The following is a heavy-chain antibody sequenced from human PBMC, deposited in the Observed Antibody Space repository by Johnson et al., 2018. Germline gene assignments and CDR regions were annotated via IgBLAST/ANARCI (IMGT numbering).Heavy chain of an antibody. CDR1: GFTFSTYA. V-gene: IGHV3-23*04. CDR2: ISGSGGST. J-gene: IGHJ6*02. CDR3: AKDLDSIGQPYYYGMDV. Sequence: VQLVESGGGLVQAGGSLRLSCAASGFTFSTYAMNWVRQAPGKGLEWVSAISGSGGSTYYAGPGRGRLTISRDNAKNTLYVQIKSLRAEDTAGYYCAKDLDSIGQPYYYGMDVCGQGTTVTVSS. D-gene: IGHD3-22*01.